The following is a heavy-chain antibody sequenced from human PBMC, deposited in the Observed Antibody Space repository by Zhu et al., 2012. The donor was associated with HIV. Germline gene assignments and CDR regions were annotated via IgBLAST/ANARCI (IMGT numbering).Heavy chain of an antibody. CDR1: GYSISSGYY. D-gene: IGHD1-1*01. CDR2: IYHSGST. J-gene: IGHJ5*02. CDR3: ARRVERRSARWFDP. V-gene: IGHV4-38-2*01. Sequence: QVQLQESGPGLVKPSETLSLTCAVSGYSISSGYYWGWIRQPPGKGLEWIGSIYHSGSTYYNPSLKSRVTISVDTSKNQFSLKLSSVTAADTAVYYCARRVERRSARWFDPWGQGTLVTVSS.